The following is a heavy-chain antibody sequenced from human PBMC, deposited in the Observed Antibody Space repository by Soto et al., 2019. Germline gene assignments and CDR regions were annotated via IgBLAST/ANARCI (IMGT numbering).Heavy chain of an antibody. CDR1: GFTFSIYA. Sequence: EVHLLESGGGLVQPGGSLRLSCTASGFTFSIYAMSWVRQAPGKGLEWGSSISGSGGNTYYADSVKGRFTISRDNSKNTLYLQMNSLRGDDTAVYYCAKDPPLPNAAVDVPFDYWGQGTLVTVCS. CDR2: ISGSGGNT. J-gene: IGHJ4*02. D-gene: IGHD6-13*01. V-gene: IGHV3-23*01. CDR3: AKDPPLPNAAVDVPFDY.